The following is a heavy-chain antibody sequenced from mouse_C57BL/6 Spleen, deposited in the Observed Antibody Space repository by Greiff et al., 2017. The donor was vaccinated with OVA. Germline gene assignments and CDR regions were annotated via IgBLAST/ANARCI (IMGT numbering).Heavy chain of an antibody. CDR3: ARSWNFDWYFDV. CDR1: GYAFSSSW. J-gene: IGHJ1*03. CDR2: IYPGDGDT. V-gene: IGHV1-82*01. Sequence: QVQLQQSGPELVKPGASVKISCKASGYAFSSSWMNWVKQRPGKGLEWIGRIYPGDGDTNYNGKVKGKATLTADKSSSTAYMQLSSLTSEDSAVYFCARSWNFDWYFDVWGTGTTVTVSS.